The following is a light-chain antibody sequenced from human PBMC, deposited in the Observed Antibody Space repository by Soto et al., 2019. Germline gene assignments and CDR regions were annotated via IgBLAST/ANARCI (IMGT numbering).Light chain of an antibody. CDR3: MQALQTPRA. CDR1: QSLLHSNGYNY. J-gene: IGKJ1*01. CDR2: LGS. Sequence: DIVMTQSPLSLPVTPGEPASISCRSSQSLLHSNGYNYLDWYLQKPGQSPQVLIYLGSHRASGVPDRFSGSGSGTDFTLTISRVEAEDVGVYYCMQALQTPRAFGKGTKVDIK. V-gene: IGKV2-28*01.